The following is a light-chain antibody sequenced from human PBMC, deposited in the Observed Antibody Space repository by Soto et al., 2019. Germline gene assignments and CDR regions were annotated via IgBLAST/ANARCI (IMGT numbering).Light chain of an antibody. CDR1: VLAKKY. Sequence: SYELTQPSSVSVSPGQTARITCSGDVLAKKYARWFQQKPGQAPVVVIYKDSERPSGIPERFSGSSSGTTVTLTISGAQVEDEADYYCYPAADNNLVVFGGGTKLTDL. CDR2: KDS. J-gene: IGLJ2*01. CDR3: YPAADNNLVV. V-gene: IGLV3-27*01.